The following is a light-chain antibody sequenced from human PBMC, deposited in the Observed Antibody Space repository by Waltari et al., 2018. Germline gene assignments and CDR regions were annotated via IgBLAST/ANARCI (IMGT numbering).Light chain of an antibody. CDR2: KVS. Sequence: DVVLTQSPLSLPVTLGQPASISCRSSQRLVHSDGNTYLNWFHHRPGQSRRRLVYKVSHRDFGVTDTFSGSGSGTDFTLKISRVEAEDVGVYYCMQGSLWPPTFGAGTKVEIK. V-gene: IGKV2-30*02. CDR3: MQGSLWPPT. CDR1: QRLVHSDGNTY. J-gene: IGKJ4*01.